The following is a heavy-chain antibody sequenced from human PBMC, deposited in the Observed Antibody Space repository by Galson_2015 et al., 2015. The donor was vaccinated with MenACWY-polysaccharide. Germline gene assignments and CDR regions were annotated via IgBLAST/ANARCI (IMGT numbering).Heavy chain of an antibody. D-gene: IGHD6-13*01. J-gene: IGHJ3*02. Sequence: SLRLSCAASGFTFSSSWMHWVRHAPGKGLVWVSRILSDGSSTSYADSVRGRFTISRDNAKNMLHLQMNGLRGEDTAVYYCTRVCIPATGVAFDIWGQGTMVTVSS. CDR3: TRVCIPATGVAFDI. V-gene: IGHV3-74*01. CDR2: ILSDGSST. CDR1: GFTFSSSW.